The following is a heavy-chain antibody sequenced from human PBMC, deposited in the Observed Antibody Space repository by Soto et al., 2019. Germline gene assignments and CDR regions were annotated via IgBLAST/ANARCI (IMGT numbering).Heavy chain of an antibody. D-gene: IGHD2-2*01. V-gene: IGHV3-30*18. CDR1: GFTFSSYG. CDR3: AKYRYYYYMDV. Sequence: QVQLVESGGGVVQPGRSLRLSCAASGFTFSSYGMHWVRQAPGKGLEWVAVISYDGSNKYYADSVKGRFTISRDNSKNTLYLQMNSLRAEDTAVYYCAKYRYYYYMDVWGKVTTVTVSS. CDR2: ISYDGSNK. J-gene: IGHJ6*03.